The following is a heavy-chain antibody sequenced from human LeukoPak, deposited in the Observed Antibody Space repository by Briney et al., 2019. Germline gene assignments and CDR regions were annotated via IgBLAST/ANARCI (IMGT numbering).Heavy chain of an antibody. CDR3: ARGYSSSWYYNWFDP. CDR2: VYHDGRT. CDR1: GYSISSGYY. Sequence: SETLSLTCTVSGYSISSGYYWGWLRQSPGKGLEWIGNVYHDGRTYYNPSLKSRVTISVDTSTNQFSLKLSSVTATDTALYYCARGYSSSWYYNWFDPWGQGTLVTVSS. D-gene: IGHD6-13*01. J-gene: IGHJ5*02. V-gene: IGHV4-38-2*02.